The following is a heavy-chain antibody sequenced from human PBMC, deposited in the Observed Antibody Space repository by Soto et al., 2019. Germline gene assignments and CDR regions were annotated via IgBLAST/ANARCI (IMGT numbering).Heavy chain of an antibody. V-gene: IGHV4-59*08. CDR1: GGSISSYY. Sequence: PSETLSLTCTVSGGSISSYYWSWIRQPPGKGLEWIGYIYYSGSTNYNPSLKSRVTISVDTSKNQFSLKLSSVTAADTAVYYCARLDYYGSGSYYKRSWFDPWGQGTLVTVSS. CDR3: ARLDYYGSGSYYKRSWFDP. CDR2: IYYSGST. D-gene: IGHD3-10*01. J-gene: IGHJ5*02.